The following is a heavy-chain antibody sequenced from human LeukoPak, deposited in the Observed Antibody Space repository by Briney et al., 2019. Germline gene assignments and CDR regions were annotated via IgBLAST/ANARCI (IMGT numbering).Heavy chain of an antibody. V-gene: IGHV5-51*01. CDR2: LYPGYSDT. CDR3: ARLKPPYCSSTSCYAGPFDY. J-gene: IGHJ4*02. Sequence: GESPKISCNGSGYSLTSYWNGWVRQIPGKGLEWMGILYPGYSDTRYSPSFQGQVTTSADKSISTAYLQWSSLKASDTAMYYCARLKPPYCSSTSCYAGPFDYWGQGTLVTVSS. CDR1: GYSLTSYW. D-gene: IGHD2-2*01.